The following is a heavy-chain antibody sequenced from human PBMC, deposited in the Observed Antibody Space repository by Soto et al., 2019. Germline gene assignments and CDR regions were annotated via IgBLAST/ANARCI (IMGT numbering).Heavy chain of an antibody. D-gene: IGHD2-15*01. J-gene: IGHJ6*02. CDR1: GFTFSSYG. V-gene: IGHV3-33*01. Sequence: GGSLRLSCAASGFTFSSYGMHWVRQAPGKGLEWVAVIWYDGSNKYYADSVKGRFTISRDNSKNTLYLQMNSLRAEDTAVYYCARDILRVSELLDGMDVWGQGTTVTVSS. CDR3: ARDILRVSELLDGMDV. CDR2: IWYDGSNK.